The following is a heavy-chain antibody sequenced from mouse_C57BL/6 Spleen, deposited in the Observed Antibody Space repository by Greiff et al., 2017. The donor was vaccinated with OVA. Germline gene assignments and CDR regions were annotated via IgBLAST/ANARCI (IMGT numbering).Heavy chain of an antibody. J-gene: IGHJ3*01. CDR1: GFTFSSYA. CDR3: ASGFNWDEAY. V-gene: IGHV5-4*01. D-gene: IGHD4-1*01. Sequence: EVQVVESGGGLVKPGGSLKLSCAASGFTFSSYAMSWVRQTPEKRLEWVATISDGGSYTYYPDNVKGRFTISRDNAKNNLYLQMSHLKSEDTAMYYCASGFNWDEAYWGQGTLVTVSA. CDR2: ISDGGSYT.